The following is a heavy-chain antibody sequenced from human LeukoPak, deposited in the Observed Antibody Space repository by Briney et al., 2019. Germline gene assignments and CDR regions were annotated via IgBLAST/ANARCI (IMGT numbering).Heavy chain of an antibody. V-gene: IGHV4-34*01. CDR3: ARGRAEMLDPLYYFDY. CDR2: INHSGST. D-gene: IGHD1-1*01. CDR1: GGSFSGYY. J-gene: IGHJ4*02. Sequence: PSETLSLTCAVYGGSFSGYYWSWIRQPPGKGLEWIGEINHSGSTNYNPSLKSRVTISVDTSKNQFSLKLSSVTAADTAVYYCARGRAEMLDPLYYFDYWGQGTLVTVSS.